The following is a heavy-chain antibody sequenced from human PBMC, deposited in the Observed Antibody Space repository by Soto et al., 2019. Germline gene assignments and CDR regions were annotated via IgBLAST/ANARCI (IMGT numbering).Heavy chain of an antibody. CDR2: IYYSGNT. D-gene: IGHD5-18*01. CDR1: GGSISSNSYY. V-gene: IGHV4-39*01. Sequence: SETLSLTCTVSGGSISSNSYYWGWNRQPPGKGLEWIGSIYYSGNTYYNPSLKSRVTISVDTSKNQFSLKLSSVTAADTAVYYCARHAAMGDWFAPWGQGTLVTVSS. CDR3: ARHAAMGDWFAP. J-gene: IGHJ5*02.